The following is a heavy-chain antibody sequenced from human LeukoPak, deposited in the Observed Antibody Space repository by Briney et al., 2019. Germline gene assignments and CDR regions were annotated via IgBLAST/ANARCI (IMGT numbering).Heavy chain of an antibody. J-gene: IGHJ6*03. Sequence: SETLSLTCTVSGGSISSYYWSWIRQPPGKGLEWIGYIYYSGSTNYNPSLKSRVTISVDTSKNQFSLKLSSVTAADTAVYYCARVAGAYDFWSGYNYHYMDVWGKGTTVTVSS. CDR3: ARVAGAYDFWSGYNYHYMDV. CDR1: GGSISSYY. D-gene: IGHD3-3*01. CDR2: IYYSGST. V-gene: IGHV4-59*01.